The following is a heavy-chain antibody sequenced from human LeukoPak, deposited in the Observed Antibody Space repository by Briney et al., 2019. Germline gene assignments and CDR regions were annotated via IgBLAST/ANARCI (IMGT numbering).Heavy chain of an antibody. Sequence: AGGSLRLXCAAPGFTFSSYAMRWVRQAPGKGLEWVSAISGSGGSTYYADSVKGRFTISRDNSKNTLYLQMNSLRAEDTAVYYCAKARSDYYDSSDPFDYWGQGTLVTVSS. V-gene: IGHV3-23*01. J-gene: IGHJ4*02. CDR3: AKARSDYYDSSDPFDY. CDR2: ISGSGGST. D-gene: IGHD3-22*01. CDR1: GFTFSSYA.